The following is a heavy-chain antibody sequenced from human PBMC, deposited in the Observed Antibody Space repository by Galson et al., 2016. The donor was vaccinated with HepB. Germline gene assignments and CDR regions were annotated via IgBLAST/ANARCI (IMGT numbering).Heavy chain of an antibody. Sequence: SLRLSCAASGFTFGHHAMSWVRQTPGKGLEWVAAISFGADRTFYASSVKGRFTISRDNSMNTMFLLMDSLRADDTAVYYCVRDTVGVMTSFDLWGQGTQVIVSS. D-gene: IGHD2-21*02. CDR3: VRDTVGVMTSFDL. V-gene: IGHV3-23*01. CDR1: GFTFGHHA. CDR2: ISFGADRT. J-gene: IGHJ4*02.